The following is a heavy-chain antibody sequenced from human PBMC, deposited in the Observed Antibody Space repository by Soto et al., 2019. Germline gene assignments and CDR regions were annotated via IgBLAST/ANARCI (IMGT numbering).Heavy chain of an antibody. CDR2: LSVSGGTTGSA. D-gene: IGHD2-8*02. CDR1: GFTFSMNS. J-gene: IGHJ6*04. V-gene: IGHV3-23*01. Sequence: EVQLRESGGGLVQPGGSLRLSCVGSGFTFSMNSIHWVRQAPGKGLEWVSGLSVSGGTTGSAHYADAVQGRFNISRDISKNTLYLQMTNLRREDTAVYYCAKATRYCTATKCQNDKSGMDVWGYGTTVAVSP. CDR3: AKATRYCTATKCQNDKSGMDV.